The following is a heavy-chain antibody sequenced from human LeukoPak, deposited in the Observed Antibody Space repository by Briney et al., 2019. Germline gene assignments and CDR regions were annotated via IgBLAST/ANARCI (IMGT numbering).Heavy chain of an antibody. D-gene: IGHD5-18*01. CDR1: GYTLTELS. V-gene: IGHV1-24*01. CDR2: FDPEDGET. CDR3: ATGWRELWYAFDI. J-gene: IGHJ3*02. Sequence: ASVKVSCKVSGYTLTELSMHWERQAPGKGLEWMGGFDPEDGETIYAQKFQGRVTMTEDTSTDTAYMELSSLRSEDTAVYYCATGWRELWYAFDIWGQGTMVTVSS.